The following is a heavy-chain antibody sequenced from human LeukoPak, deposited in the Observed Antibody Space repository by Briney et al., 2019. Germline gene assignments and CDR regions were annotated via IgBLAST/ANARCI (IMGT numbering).Heavy chain of an antibody. Sequence: PGESLRLSCAASGFSFSSSWMHWVRQAPGTGLVWVSRINSDGSTTNYADSVKGRFTISRDNAMSTLYLQMNSLRAEDTAVYYCAKDGAYCSGGSCYDFDYRGQGTLVTVSS. J-gene: IGHJ4*02. CDR1: GFSFSSSW. D-gene: IGHD2-15*01. CDR3: AKDGAYCSGGSCYDFDY. V-gene: IGHV3-74*01. CDR2: INSDGSTT.